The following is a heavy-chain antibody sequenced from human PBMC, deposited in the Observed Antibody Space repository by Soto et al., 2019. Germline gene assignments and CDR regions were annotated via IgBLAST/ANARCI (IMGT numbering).Heavy chain of an antibody. CDR3: ARGRSYGYFSNSLDP. D-gene: IGHD3-16*01. CDR1: GGTLSGNY. V-gene: IGHV4-34*01. Sequence: QVQLQQWGAGLLMPSETLSLTCAVYGGTLSGNYWSCIRQPPGKGLEWIGEINHSGSTNYNLSLNRGVTISVDTSKNQFSLDLSSVTAADTAVYFCARGRSYGYFSNSLDPCGQGDLVTVSS. CDR2: INHSGST. J-gene: IGHJ5*02.